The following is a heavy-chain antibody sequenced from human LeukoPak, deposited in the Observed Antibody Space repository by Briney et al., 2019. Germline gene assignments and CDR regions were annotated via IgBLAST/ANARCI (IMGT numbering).Heavy chain of an antibody. D-gene: IGHD3-3*01. J-gene: IGHJ4*02. Sequence: SVKVSCKASGGTFSSYAISWVRQAPGQGLEWMGRIIPILGIANYAQKFQGRVTITADKSTRTAYMELSSLRSEDTAVYYCASDDYYDFWSGYLHWGQGTLVTVSS. CDR1: GGTFSSYA. V-gene: IGHV1-69*04. CDR2: IIPILGIA. CDR3: ASDDYYDFWSGYLH.